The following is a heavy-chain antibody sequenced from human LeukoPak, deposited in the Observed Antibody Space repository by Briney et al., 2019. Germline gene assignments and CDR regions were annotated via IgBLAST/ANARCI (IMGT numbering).Heavy chain of an antibody. J-gene: IGHJ4*02. CDR2: IWYDGSNK. CDR3: ARDGKYKNYFDY. Sequence: GGSLRLSCAASGFTFSSYGMHWVRQAPGKGLEWVAVIWYDGSNKYYADSVKGRFTISRDNSKNTLYLQMNSLRDEDTAVYYCARDGKYKNYFDYWGQGALVTVSS. V-gene: IGHV3-33*01. CDR1: GFTFSSYG. D-gene: IGHD1-1*01.